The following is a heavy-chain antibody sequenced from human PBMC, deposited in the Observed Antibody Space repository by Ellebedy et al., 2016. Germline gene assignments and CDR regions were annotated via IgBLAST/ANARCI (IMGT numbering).Heavy chain of an antibody. CDR2: IYYSGST. CDR1: LGSISGYY. CDR3: AREPNYGGNSRSYDAFDI. J-gene: IGHJ3*02. D-gene: IGHD4-23*01. Sequence: SETLSLTCTVSLGSISGYYWSWIRQPPGKGLEWIGYIYYSGSTYYNPSLKSRVTISVDTSKNQFSLKLSSVTAADTAVYYCAREPNYGGNSRSYDAFDIWGQGTMVTVSS. V-gene: IGHV4-59*12.